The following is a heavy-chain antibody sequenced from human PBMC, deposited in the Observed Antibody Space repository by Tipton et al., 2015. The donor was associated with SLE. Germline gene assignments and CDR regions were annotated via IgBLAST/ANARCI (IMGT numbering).Heavy chain of an antibody. CDR3: ARQLGWGDPFAFDY. J-gene: IGHJ4*02. D-gene: IGHD2-21*02. CDR2: IYYSGST. CDR1: GGSISSYY. V-gene: IGHV4-59*08. Sequence: TLSLTCTVSGGSISSYYWNWIRQPPGKGLEWIGYIYYSGSTNCNPSLKSRVTISVDTSKNQFSLKLSSVTAADTATYYCARQLGWGDPFAFDYWDQGTLVTVSS.